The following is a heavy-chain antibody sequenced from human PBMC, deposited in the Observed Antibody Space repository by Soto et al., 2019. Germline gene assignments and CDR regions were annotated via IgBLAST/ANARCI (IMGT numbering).Heavy chain of an antibody. CDR3: AKIAYYDILSGSRKYNWFDP. J-gene: IGHJ5*02. Sequence: GGSLRLSCAASGFTFSSYAMTWVRQAPGKGLEWVSGISGGGGSTYYADSARGRFTISRDNSKNTLSLLMNSLRAEDTAVYYCAKIAYYDILSGSRKYNWFDPWGQGTLVTVSS. D-gene: IGHD3-9*01. V-gene: IGHV3-23*01. CDR2: ISGGGGST. CDR1: GFTFSSYA.